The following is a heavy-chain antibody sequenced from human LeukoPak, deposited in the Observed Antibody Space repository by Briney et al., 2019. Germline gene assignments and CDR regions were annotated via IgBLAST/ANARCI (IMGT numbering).Heavy chain of an antibody. CDR2: FAGIGPHT. V-gene: IGHV3-23*01. D-gene: IGHD3-16*01. CDR1: RFTFSSYA. J-gene: IGHJ3*02. CDR3: ARGGGWGDAVDI. Sequence: GGSLRLSCAASRFTFSSYAMSWVRQAPGKGLEGVSSFAGIGPHTYYADSVKGRFTISRHNSKHPLYLQMSSLRVEDTAVYYCARGGGWGDAVDIWGQGTVVTVSS.